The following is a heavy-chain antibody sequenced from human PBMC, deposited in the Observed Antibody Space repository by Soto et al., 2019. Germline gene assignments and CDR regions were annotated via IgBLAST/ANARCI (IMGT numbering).Heavy chain of an antibody. CDR2: ISAYNGNT. J-gene: IGHJ3*02. CDR3: ARGVPHRLFPAFDI. D-gene: IGHD3-22*01. V-gene: IGHV1-18*01. CDR1: GYTFTSYG. Sequence: GASVKVSGKASGYTFTSYGISWVRQAPGQGLEWMGWISAYNGNTNYAQKLQGRVTMTTDTSTSTAYMELRSLRSDDTAVYYCARGVPHRLFPAFDIWGQGTMVTVSS.